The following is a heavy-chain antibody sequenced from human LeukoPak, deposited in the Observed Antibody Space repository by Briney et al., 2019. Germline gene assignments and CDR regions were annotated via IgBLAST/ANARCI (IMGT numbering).Heavy chain of an antibody. CDR2: IWYDGSNK. D-gene: IGHD2-21*02. V-gene: IGHV3-33*01. CDR1: GFTFSSYG. Sequence: GGFLRLSCAASGFTFSSYGMHWVRQAPGKGLEWVAVIWYDGSNKYYADSVKGRFTISRDNSKNTLYLQMNSLRAEDTAVYYCARDSSRCGGDCYRVPPSPFDYWGQGTLVTVSS. J-gene: IGHJ4*02. CDR3: ARDSSRCGGDCYRVPPSPFDY.